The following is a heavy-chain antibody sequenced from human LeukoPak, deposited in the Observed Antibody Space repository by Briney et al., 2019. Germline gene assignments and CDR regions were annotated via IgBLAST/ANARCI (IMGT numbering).Heavy chain of an antibody. CDR2: ISSSSSTI. D-gene: IGHD3-9*01. Sequence: GGSLRLSCAVSGISVGSNYMTWVRQAPGKGLEWVSYISSSSSTIYYADSVKGRFTISRDNAKNSLYLQMNSLRAEDTAVYYCARPVRYFDLDVWGKGTTVTVSS. CDR3: ARPVRYFDLDV. V-gene: IGHV3-48*01. J-gene: IGHJ6*04. CDR1: GISVGSNY.